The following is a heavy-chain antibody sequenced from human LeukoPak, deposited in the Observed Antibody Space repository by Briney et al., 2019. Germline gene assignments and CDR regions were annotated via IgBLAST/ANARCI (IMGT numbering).Heavy chain of an antibody. CDR1: GFSFRSYT. D-gene: IGHD6-6*01. V-gene: IGHV3-23*01. CDR3: AKDLPTYSSSSGAFDI. J-gene: IGHJ3*02. CDR2: ISDSGSAT. Sequence: GGSLRLSCAASGFSFRSYTMNWVRQAPGKGLEWVSGISDSGSATLYADSVKGRFTISRDNSKNTPELQMNSLRAEDTAVYYCAKDLPTYSSSSGAFDIWGQGTMVTVSS.